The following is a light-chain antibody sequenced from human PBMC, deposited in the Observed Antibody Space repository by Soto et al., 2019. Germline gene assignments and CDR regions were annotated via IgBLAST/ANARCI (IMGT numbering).Light chain of an antibody. J-gene: IGKJ5*01. CDR2: GAS. Sequence: IVVTQSPGTLSLSPGERATLSCRASQSVSSSYLAWYQQKPGQAPRLLIYGASSRATGTPDRLSGSGSGTDFTLTISRLEPEDFAVYYCQQYGSSFITFGQGTRLEIK. CDR3: QQYGSSFIT. CDR1: QSVSSSY. V-gene: IGKV3-20*01.